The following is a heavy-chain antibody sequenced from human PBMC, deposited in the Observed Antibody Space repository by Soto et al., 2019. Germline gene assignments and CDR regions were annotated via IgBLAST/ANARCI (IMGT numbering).Heavy chain of an antibody. CDR2: ISSSSSTI. D-gene: IGHD3-10*01. J-gene: IGHJ4*02. Sequence: GGSLRLSCAASGFTFSSYSMNWVRQAPGKGLEWVSYISSSSSTIYYADSVKGRFTISRDNAKNSLYLQRNSLTAEDTAVYYCARDKFAITMVRGVIGPFDYWGQGTLVTVSS. V-gene: IGHV3-48*01. CDR3: ARDKFAITMVRGVIGPFDY. CDR1: GFTFSSYS.